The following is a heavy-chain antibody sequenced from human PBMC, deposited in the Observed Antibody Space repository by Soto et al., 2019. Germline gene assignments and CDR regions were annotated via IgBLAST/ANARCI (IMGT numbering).Heavy chain of an antibody. CDR1: GFSFSTYG. CDR2: IWYDGTNT. D-gene: IGHD5-18*01. V-gene: IGHV3-33*01. Sequence: QVQLVESGGGVVRPGRSLRLACEASGFSFSTYGMHWVRQAPGKGLQWVAVIWYDGTNTYYADSVKGRFTISRDNSKETLYLEMKNLRAEDTAVYYCARVEAPLIHSDHYYYGMDVWGQGTTVTVSS. CDR3: ARVEAPLIHSDHYYYGMDV. J-gene: IGHJ6*02.